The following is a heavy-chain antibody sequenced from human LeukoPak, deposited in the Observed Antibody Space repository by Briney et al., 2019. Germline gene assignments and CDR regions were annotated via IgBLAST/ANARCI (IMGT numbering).Heavy chain of an antibody. CDR3: ASPRGPTVTPFDY. J-gene: IGHJ4*02. D-gene: IGHD4-17*01. CDR2: ISYDGSNK. V-gene: IGHV3-30-3*01. CDR1: GFTFSSYA. Sequence: GGSLRLSCAASGFTFSSYAMHWVRQAPGKGLEWVAVISYDGSNKYYADSVKGRFTISRDNSKNTLYLQMNSLRAEDTAVYYCASPRGPTVTPFDYWGQGTLVTVSS.